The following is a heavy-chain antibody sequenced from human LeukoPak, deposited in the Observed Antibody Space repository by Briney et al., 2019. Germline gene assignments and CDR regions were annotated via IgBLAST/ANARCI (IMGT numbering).Heavy chain of an antibody. CDR3: ARDQRYEGAFDI. D-gene: IGHD6-25*01. J-gene: IGHJ3*02. V-gene: IGHV4-30-2*01. Sequence: PSQTLSLTCTVSGGSISSGDCYWSWIRQPPGKGLEWIGYSYHSGSTYYNPSLKSRVTISVDRSKNQFSLKLSSVTAADTAVYYCARDQRYEGAFDIWGQGTMVTVSS. CDR1: GGSISSGDCY. CDR2: SYHSGST.